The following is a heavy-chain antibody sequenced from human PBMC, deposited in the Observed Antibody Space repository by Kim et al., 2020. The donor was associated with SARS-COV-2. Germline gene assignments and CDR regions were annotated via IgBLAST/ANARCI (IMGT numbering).Heavy chain of an antibody. V-gene: IGHV3-23*01. CDR3: AKDRAAAAGTGQFDY. D-gene: IGHD6-13*01. J-gene: IGHJ4*02. Sequence: PDSVKSRLTITRDSYPKMLYLQMNNLTDDDTAIYYCAKDRAAAAGTGQFDYWGQGTLVTVSS.